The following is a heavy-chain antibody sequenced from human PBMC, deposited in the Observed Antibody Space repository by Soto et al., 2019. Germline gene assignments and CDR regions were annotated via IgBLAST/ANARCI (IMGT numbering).Heavy chain of an antibody. Sequence: GSVNVSCKASGYTFTDYYMHWVRQAPGQGLEWMGWINPKSGGTNYAQKFQGRVTMTRDTSISTAYMDLSRLRSDDTAVYYCARDPPTYGHYVSYYASDIWDHGTRVTVS. CDR1: GYTFTDYY. CDR2: INPKSGGT. D-gene: IGHD4-17*01. J-gene: IGHJ3*02. V-gene: IGHV1-2*02. CDR3: ARDPPTYGHYVSYYASDI.